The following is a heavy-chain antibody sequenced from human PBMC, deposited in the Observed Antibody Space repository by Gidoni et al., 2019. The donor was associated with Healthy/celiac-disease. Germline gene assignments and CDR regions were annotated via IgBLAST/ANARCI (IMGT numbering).Heavy chain of an antibody. CDR2: INWNGVST. J-gene: IGHJ4*02. D-gene: IGHD1-26*01. Sequence: EVQLVESGGGVVRPGGSLRLSCAASGFTFDDYGMGWVRQAPGKGLEWVSGINWNGVSTGYADSVKGRFTISRDNAKNSLYLQMNSLRAEDTALYHCARGLGVGATSLDYWGQGTLVTVSS. CDR1: GFTFDDYG. V-gene: IGHV3-20*01. CDR3: ARGLGVGATSLDY.